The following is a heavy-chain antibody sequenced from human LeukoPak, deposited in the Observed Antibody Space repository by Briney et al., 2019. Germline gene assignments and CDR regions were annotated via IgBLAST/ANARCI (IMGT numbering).Heavy chain of an antibody. CDR2: INPNSGGT. Sequence: ASVKVSCKASGYTFTGYYMHWVRQAPGQGLEWMGWINPNSGGTNYAQKFQGRVTMTRDTSISTAYMELSRLRSDDTAVYYCARDLVTMVRGSLANWGQGTLVTVSS. D-gene: IGHD3-10*01. V-gene: IGHV1-2*02. CDR3: ARDLVTMVRGSLAN. J-gene: IGHJ4*02. CDR1: GYTFTGYY.